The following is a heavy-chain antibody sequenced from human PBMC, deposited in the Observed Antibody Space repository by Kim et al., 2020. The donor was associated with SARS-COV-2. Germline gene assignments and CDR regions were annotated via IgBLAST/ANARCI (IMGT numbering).Heavy chain of an antibody. V-gene: IGHV3-23*01. CDR2: ISGSGGST. CDR1: GFTFSSYA. D-gene: IGHD4-17*01. J-gene: IGHJ6*02. Sequence: GGSLRLSCAASGFTFSSYAMSWVRQAPGKGLEWVSAISGSGGSTYYADSVKGRFTISRDNSKNTLYLQMNSLRAEDTAVYYCAKDRYGDSIYYYGMDVWGQGTTVTVSS. CDR3: AKDRYGDSIYYYGMDV.